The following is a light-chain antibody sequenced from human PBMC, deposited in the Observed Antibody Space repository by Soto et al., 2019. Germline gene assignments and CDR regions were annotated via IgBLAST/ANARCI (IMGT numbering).Light chain of an antibody. Sequence: DIQMTQSPSTLSASVGDRVTITCRASQSISSWLAWYQQKPGKAPKLLIYKASSLESGVPSRFSGSGSGTEFTLTISSLQPDDFATYYCQQYNSSPFTFGPGTKVDIQ. J-gene: IGKJ3*01. CDR1: QSISSW. CDR2: KAS. V-gene: IGKV1-5*03. CDR3: QQYNSSPFT.